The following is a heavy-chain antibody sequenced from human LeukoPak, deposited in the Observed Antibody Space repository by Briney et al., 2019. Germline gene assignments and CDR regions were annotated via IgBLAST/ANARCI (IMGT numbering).Heavy chain of an antibody. Sequence: PGGSLRLSCAASGFTFSSYAMSWFRQAPGKGLEWVSPISGSDSTYYADSVKGRFTISRDNSKNTLYLQMNSLRAEDTAIYYCAKGVRFLDWWILDYWGQGSLVTVSS. CDR2: ISGSDST. CDR3: AKGVRFLDWWILDY. CDR1: GFTFSSYA. V-gene: IGHV3-23*01. D-gene: IGHD3-9*01. J-gene: IGHJ4*02.